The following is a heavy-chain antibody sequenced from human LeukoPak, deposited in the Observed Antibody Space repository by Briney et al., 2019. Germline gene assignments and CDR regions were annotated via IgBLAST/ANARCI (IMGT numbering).Heavy chain of an antibody. V-gene: IGHV3-21*01. CDR2: ISSSSSYI. Sequence: GGSLRLSCAASGFTFSSYSMNWVRQAPGKGLEWVSSISSSSSYIYYADSVKGRFTISRDNAMNSLYLQMNSLRAEDTAVYYCARDYYDFWSGYYLNLNYYYYGMDVWGQGTTVTVSS. J-gene: IGHJ6*02. D-gene: IGHD3-3*01. CDR1: GFTFSSYS. CDR3: ARDYYDFWSGYYLNLNYYYYGMDV.